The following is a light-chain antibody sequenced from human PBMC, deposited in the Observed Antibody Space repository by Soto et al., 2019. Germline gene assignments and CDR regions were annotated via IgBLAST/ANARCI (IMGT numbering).Light chain of an antibody. CDR2: EVT. V-gene: IGLV2-8*01. Sequence: QSALTQPPSASGSPGQSVTISCTGTSRDVGAYNYVSWYQQRPGKAPKPIIHEVTERPSGVPDRFSGSKSGNTASLTVSGLQAEDEANYFCSSYTISNTLPFVFGTGTKLTVL. CDR3: SSYTISNTLPFV. CDR1: SRDVGAYNY. J-gene: IGLJ1*01.